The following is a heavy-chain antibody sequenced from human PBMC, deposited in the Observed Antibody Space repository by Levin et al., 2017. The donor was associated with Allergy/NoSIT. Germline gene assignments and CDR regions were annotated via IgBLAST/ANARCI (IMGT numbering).Heavy chain of an antibody. D-gene: IGHD3-10*01. CDR3: ARDFSSRMTMVRGYYYFDS. V-gene: IGHV4-34*01. Sequence: SETLSLTCAVYGESLSGSYWSWVRQSPGKGLEWIGEINHTGSSSYNPSLKSRVTISVDTSKNQFSLNLISVTAADAAVYSCARDFSSRMTMVRGYYYFDSWGQGTLVTVSS. J-gene: IGHJ4*02. CDR1: GESLSGSY. CDR2: INHTGSS.